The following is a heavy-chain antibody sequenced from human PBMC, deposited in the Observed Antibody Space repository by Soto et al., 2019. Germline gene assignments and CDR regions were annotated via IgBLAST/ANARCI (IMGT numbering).Heavy chain of an antibody. CDR2: TYFRSKWYN. CDR3: AKGDNLGPKTGYAFDP. Sequence: PSQTLSLTCAISGDSVSSNTASWSWIRQSPSRGLEWLGRTYFRSKWYNDYDVSVKSRIIINPDTSNNQFSLQLNSVTPEDTAVYFCAKGDNLGPKTGYAFDPWGQGIMVTVSS. V-gene: IGHV6-1*01. CDR1: GDSVSSNTAS. D-gene: IGHD5-12*01. J-gene: IGHJ5*02.